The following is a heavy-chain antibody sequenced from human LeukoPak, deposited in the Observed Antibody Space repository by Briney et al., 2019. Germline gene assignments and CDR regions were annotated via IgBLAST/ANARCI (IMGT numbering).Heavy chain of an antibody. CDR1: GFTFNTYR. D-gene: IGHD2-21*01. V-gene: IGHV3-21*01. CDR3: ARGLCGGDCYDY. J-gene: IGHJ4*02. CDR2: ISSTSSSI. Sequence: GGSLRLSCAASGFTFNTYRMNWVRQAPGKGLEWVSSISSTSSSIDYADSVKGRFTISRDNAKNSLYLQMNSLTAEDTAIYYCARGLCGGDCYDYWGQGTLVTVSS.